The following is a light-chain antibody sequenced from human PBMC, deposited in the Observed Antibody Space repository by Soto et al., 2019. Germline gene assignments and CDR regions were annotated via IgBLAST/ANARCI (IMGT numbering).Light chain of an antibody. J-gene: IGKJ4*01. Sequence: IVLTQSPATLSSFPGDRVTLSCRASQYINTRLAWYQHRPGQAPRLLIYQTSIRAAGIPARFSASVSGTDGTITISDVQQEDGSLYYCQQRSKWTLTFGGGTKVDIK. CDR1: QYINTR. CDR3: QQRSKWTLT. V-gene: IGKV3D-11*03. CDR2: QTS.